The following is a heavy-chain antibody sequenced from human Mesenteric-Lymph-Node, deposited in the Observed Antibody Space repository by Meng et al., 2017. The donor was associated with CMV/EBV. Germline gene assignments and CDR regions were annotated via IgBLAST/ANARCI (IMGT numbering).Heavy chain of an antibody. V-gene: IGHV3-48*04. Sequence: GESLKISCAASGFTFSSYSMNWVRQAPGKGLEWISYISNSGGTIYYADSVKGRFTISRDNAKNSLYLQMNNLRAEDTAVYYCARDVMEVVFDYWGQGTLVTVSS. J-gene: IGHJ4*02. CDR3: ARDVMEVVFDY. CDR2: ISNSGGTI. CDR1: GFTFSSYS. D-gene: IGHD2-2*01.